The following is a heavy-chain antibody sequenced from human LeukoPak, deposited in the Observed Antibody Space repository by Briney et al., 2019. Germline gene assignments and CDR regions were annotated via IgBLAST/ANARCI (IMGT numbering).Heavy chain of an antibody. V-gene: IGHV1-18*01. CDR1: GYTFTSYG. CDR2: ITAYNGNT. Sequence: GASVKVSCKASGYTFTSYGISWVRQAPGQGLEWMGWITAYNGNTNYAQKLQGRVTMTTDTSTSTAYMELRSLRSDDTAVYYCARDGLVLTVTTVDYYYYYYMDVWGKGTTVTVSS. D-gene: IGHD4-17*01. J-gene: IGHJ6*03. CDR3: ARDGLVLTVTTVDYYYYYYMDV.